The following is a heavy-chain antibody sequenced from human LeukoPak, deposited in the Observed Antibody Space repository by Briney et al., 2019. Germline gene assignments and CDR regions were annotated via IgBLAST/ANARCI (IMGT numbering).Heavy chain of an antibody. V-gene: IGHV4-59*01. CDR3: ARETYSSSSKFWDYYGMDV. CDR1: GGSISSYY. CDR2: IYYSGST. D-gene: IGHD6-6*01. Sequence: SETLSLTCTVSGGSISSYYWSWIRQPPGKGLEWIGYIYYSGSTNYNPSLKSRVTISVDTSKNQFSLKLSSVTAADTAVYYCARETYSSSSKFWDYYGMDVWGQGTTVTVS. J-gene: IGHJ6*02.